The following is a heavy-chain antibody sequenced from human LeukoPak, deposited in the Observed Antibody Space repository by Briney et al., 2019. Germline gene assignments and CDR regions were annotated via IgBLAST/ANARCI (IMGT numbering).Heavy chain of an antibody. J-gene: IGHJ6*03. V-gene: IGHV3-33*06. CDR2: IWYDGSNK. CDR1: GFTFSNYG. D-gene: IGHD6-13*01. CDR3: AKGGPQRPAAGTWYMDV. Sequence: SGGSLRLSCAASGFTFSNYGMHWVRQAPGKGLEWVAVIWYDGSNKYYADSVKGRFTISRDNSKNTLYLQMNSLRAEDTAVYYCAKGGPQRPAAGTWYMDVWGKGTTVTVSS.